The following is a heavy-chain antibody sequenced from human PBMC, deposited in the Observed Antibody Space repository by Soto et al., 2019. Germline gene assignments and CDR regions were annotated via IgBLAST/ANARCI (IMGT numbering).Heavy chain of an antibody. CDR1: GYPVTAYY. Sequence: QLHLVQSGAVVKKPGASVTVSCSASGYPVTAYYMHWVRQAPGRGLEWMGGINPATGAAKYTQTFQGRVTMTRDPSTSTGFMELRGPTSGDPAVFYCARGGGVGVAGSAAFDMWGQGTLVTVSS. V-gene: IGHV1-2*02. CDR2: INPATGAA. D-gene: IGHD3-3*01. CDR3: ARGGGVGVAGSAAFDM. J-gene: IGHJ3*02.